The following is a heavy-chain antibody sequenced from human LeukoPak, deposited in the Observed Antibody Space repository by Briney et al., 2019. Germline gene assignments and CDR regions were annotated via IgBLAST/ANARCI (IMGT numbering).Heavy chain of an antibody. CDR3: ARVSGDGYNRYYFDY. CDR2: IYYSGST. V-gene: IGHV4-31*03. CDR1: GGSISSGGYY. J-gene: IGHJ4*02. Sequence: SQTLSLTCTVSGGSISSGGYYWSWIRQHPGKGLEWIGYIYYSGSTYYNPSLKSRVTMSVDTSKNQFSLKLSSVTAADTAVYYCARVSGDGYNRYYFDYWGQGTLVTVSS. D-gene: IGHD5-24*01.